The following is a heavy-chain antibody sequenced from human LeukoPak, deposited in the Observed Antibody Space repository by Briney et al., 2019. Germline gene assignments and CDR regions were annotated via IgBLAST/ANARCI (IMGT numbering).Heavy chain of an antibody. Sequence: SETLSLTCTVSGGSISSYYWSWIRQPPGKGLEWIGEINHSGSTNYNPSLKSRVTISVDTSKNQFSLKLSSVTAADTAAYYCARQXEGGFXXGXTYFDYWGQGTLVTVSS. V-gene: IGHV4-34*01. CDR1: GGSISSYY. J-gene: IGHJ4*02. CDR2: INHSGST. CDR3: ARQXEGGFXXGXTYFDY. D-gene: IGHD3-16*01.